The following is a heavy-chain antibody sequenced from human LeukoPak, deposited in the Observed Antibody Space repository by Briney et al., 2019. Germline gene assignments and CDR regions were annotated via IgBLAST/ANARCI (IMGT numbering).Heavy chain of an antibody. J-gene: IGHJ3*02. CDR3: ARHGARVVVVAAYYAFDI. Sequence: SETLSLTCTVSGGSISSSSYYWGWIRQPPGKGLEWIGSIYYSGSTNYNPSLKSRVTISVDTSKNQFSLKLSSVTAADTAVYYCARHGARVVVVAAYYAFDIWGQGTMVTVSS. CDR2: IYYSGST. CDR1: GGSISSSSYY. D-gene: IGHD2-15*01. V-gene: IGHV4-39*01.